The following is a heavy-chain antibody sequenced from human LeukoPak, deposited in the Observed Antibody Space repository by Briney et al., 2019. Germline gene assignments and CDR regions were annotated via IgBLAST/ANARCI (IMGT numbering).Heavy chain of an antibody. D-gene: IGHD3-22*01. V-gene: IGHV3-74*01. CDR2: INTDGSST. CDR1: GFTFSSYW. CDR3: AREGDSLDTDY. Sequence: GGSLRLSCAASGFTFSSYWMHWVRHAPGKGLVWVSRINTDGSSTSYADSVKGRFTISRDNAKNTLYLQMNSLRAEDTAVYYCAREGDSLDTDYWGQGTLVTVSS. J-gene: IGHJ4*02.